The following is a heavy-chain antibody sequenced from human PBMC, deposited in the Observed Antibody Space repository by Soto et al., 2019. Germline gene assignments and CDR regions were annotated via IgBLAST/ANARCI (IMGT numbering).Heavy chain of an antibody. D-gene: IGHD3-22*01. CDR2: IIPIFGTA. J-gene: IGHJ4*02. Sequence: SVKVSCKASGGTFSSYAISWVRQAPGQGLEWMGGIIPIFGTANYAQKFQGRVTITVDKSTSTAYMELSSLRSEDTAVYYCARESYYDSSGYQYDYWGQGTLVTVSS. CDR1: GGTFSSYA. V-gene: IGHV1-69*06. CDR3: ARESYYDSSGYQYDY.